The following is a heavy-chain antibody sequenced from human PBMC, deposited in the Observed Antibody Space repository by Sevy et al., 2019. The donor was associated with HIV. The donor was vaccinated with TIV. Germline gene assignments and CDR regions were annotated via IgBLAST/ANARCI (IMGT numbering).Heavy chain of an antibody. D-gene: IGHD3-3*01. J-gene: IGHJ6*02. CDR1: GYTFTSYD. V-gene: IGHV1-8*01. CDR2: MNPNSGNT. Sequence: ASVKVSCKASGYTFTSYDINWVRQATGQGLEWMGWMNPNSGNTGYAQKFQGRVTMTRNTSISTAYMELSSLRSEDTAVYYCAREYYDFWSGYSYYYGMDVWSQGTTVTVSS. CDR3: AREYYDFWSGYSYYYGMDV.